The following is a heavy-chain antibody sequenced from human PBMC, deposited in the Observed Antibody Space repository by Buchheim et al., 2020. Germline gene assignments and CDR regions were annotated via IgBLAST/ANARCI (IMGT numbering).Heavy chain of an antibody. D-gene: IGHD3-3*01. CDR2: VIGDGGGT. CDR3: AKDFSYDFWSGCFDY. Sequence: DVQLLASGGGLVQPGEPLRLSCAASGFSFSSYTMTWVRQAPGKGLEWVSRVIGDGGGTYYADSVKGRFTISSDDSPQPLYLQMNSLRVEDTAQYYCAKDFSYDFWSGCFDYWGQGTL. V-gene: IGHV3-23*01. J-gene: IGHJ4*02. CDR1: GFSFSSYT.